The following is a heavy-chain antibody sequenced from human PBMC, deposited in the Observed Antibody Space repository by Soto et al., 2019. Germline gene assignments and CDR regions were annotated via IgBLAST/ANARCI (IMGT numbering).Heavy chain of an antibody. J-gene: IGHJ4*02. CDR1: GFTFSSYA. Sequence: PGGSLRLSCAASGFTFSSYAMSWVRQAPGKGLEWVSAISGSGGSTYYADSVKGRFTISRDNSKNTLYLQMNSLRAEDTAVYYCAKVSNHDYGEINPFDYWGQGTLVTVSS. D-gene: IGHD4-17*01. CDR2: ISGSGGST. CDR3: AKVSNHDYGEINPFDY. V-gene: IGHV3-23*01.